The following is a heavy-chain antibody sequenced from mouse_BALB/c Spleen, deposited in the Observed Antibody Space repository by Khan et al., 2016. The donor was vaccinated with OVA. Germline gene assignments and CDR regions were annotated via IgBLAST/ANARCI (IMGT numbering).Heavy chain of an antibody. V-gene: IGHV1S136*01. Sequence: VQLKESGPELVKPGASVKMSCKASGYTFTSYVMHWVKQKPGLGLEWIGYIYPFNDDTKYNEKFKDKATLTSDKSSSTAYMELSSLTSEDSAVYYCAPVCTYYDSFAYWGQGTLVTVSA. CDR2: IYPFNDDT. CDR3: APVCTYYDSFAY. D-gene: IGHD1-1*01. J-gene: IGHJ3*01. CDR1: GYTFTSYV.